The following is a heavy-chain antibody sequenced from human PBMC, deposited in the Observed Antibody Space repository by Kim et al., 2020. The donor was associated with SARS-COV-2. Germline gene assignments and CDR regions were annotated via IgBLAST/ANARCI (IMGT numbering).Heavy chain of an antibody. Sequence: SQTLSLTCAISGDSVSSNSAAWNWIRQSPSRGLEWLGRTYYRSKWYNDYAVSVKSRITINPDTSKNQFSLQLNSVTPEDTAVYYCARDRPDSSSSIGVNWFDPWGQGTLVTVSS. CDR3: ARDRPDSSSSIGVNWFDP. J-gene: IGHJ5*02. D-gene: IGHD6-6*01. CDR2: TYYRSKWYN. V-gene: IGHV6-1*01. CDR1: GDSVSSNSAA.